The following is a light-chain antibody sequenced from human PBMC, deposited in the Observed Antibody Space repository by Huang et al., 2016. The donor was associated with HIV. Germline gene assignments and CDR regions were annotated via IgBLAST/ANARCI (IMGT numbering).Light chain of an antibody. CDR3: QQYYKSPLT. V-gene: IGKV4-1*01. CDR2: WSS. Sequence: DIVMTQSPESLAVSLGERASINCKSSQSVLFSPNNDNYLTWYQQKPGQPPKLIIYWSSARESGGPDRFSGSVSGTNFALTISSLQAEDVAVYYCQQYYKSPLTFGPGTKVDI. J-gene: IGKJ3*01. CDR1: QSVLFSPNNDNY.